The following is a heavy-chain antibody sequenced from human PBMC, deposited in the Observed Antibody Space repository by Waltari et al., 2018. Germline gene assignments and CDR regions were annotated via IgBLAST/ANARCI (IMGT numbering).Heavy chain of an antibody. D-gene: IGHD2-2*01. V-gene: IGHV3-9*01. CDR3: AKGSCSSTSCRYYYYGMDV. J-gene: IGHJ6*02. CDR1: GFTFDDYG. Sequence: EVQLVESGGGLVQPGRSLRLSCAASGFTFDDYGMHWVRQAPGKGLEWVSGISWNSGSLGYADSVKGRFTISRDNAKNSLYLQMNSLRAEDTALYYCAKGSCSSTSCRYYYYGMDVWGQGTTVTVSS. CDR2: ISWNSGSL.